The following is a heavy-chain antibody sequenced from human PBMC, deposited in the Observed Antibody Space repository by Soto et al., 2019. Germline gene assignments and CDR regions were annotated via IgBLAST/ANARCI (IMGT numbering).Heavy chain of an antibody. D-gene: IGHD2-2*01. CDR2: IFPGDSTT. J-gene: IGHJ4*02. Sequence: PEESLRISFWVSGCSFASYWGVCVLQMPGKGLEWMWIIFPGDSTTRYSPSFQGQVTLSADKSKSTAYLQWSRLRDSETDVFYRVRAVIGYCRRTRCQGDYWGQGPLVTV. CDR3: VRAVIGYCRRTRCQGDY. V-gene: IGHV5-51*01. CDR1: GCSFASYW.